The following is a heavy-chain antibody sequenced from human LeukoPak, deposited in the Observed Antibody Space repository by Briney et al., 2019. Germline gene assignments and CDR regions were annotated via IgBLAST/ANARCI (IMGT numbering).Heavy chain of an antibody. D-gene: IGHD1-26*01. J-gene: IGHJ4*02. CDR1: GFTFSSYW. CDR2: IKSDGSNI. Sequence: GGSLRLSCAASGFTFSSYWMHWVRQAPGKGLVWVSNIKSDGSNINYADSVKGRFTISRDNAKNTLYLRMNSLRAEDAAVYYCISEVGKGSHWGQGTLVTVSS. V-gene: IGHV3-74*01. CDR3: ISEVGKGSH.